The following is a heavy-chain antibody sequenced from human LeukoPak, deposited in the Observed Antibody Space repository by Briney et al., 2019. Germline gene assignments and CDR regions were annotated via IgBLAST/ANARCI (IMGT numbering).Heavy chain of an antibody. CDR3: AKDGVGTTTPYYFDC. D-gene: IGHD1-26*01. V-gene: IGHV3-23*01. Sequence: GGSLRLSCEASGFTFSTYSMNWVRQAPGKGPEWVSGLSGSGGTAYYADSLKGRFTISRDNSKRTLYLQMNSLGADDTAVYYCAKDGVGTTTPYYFDCWGQGTLVTVSS. CDR1: GFTFSTYS. J-gene: IGHJ4*02. CDR2: LSGSGGTA.